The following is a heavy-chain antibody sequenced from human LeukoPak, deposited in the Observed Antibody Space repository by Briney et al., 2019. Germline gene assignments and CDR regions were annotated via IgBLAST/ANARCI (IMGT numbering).Heavy chain of an antibody. V-gene: IGHV4-39*01. CDR3: AKQQLVRCFDY. D-gene: IGHD6-13*01. CDR2: IFYSGST. CDR1: GGSITSSSYY. Sequence: PSETLSLTCTVSGGSITSSSYYWGWIRQPPGKGLEWIGSIFYSGSTYYNPSLKSRVTISVDTSKTQFSLKLSSVTAADTAVYYCAKQQLVRCFDYWGRGTLVTVSS. J-gene: IGHJ4*02.